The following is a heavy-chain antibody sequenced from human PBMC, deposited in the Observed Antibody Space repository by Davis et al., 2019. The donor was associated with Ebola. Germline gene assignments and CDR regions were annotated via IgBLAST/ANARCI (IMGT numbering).Heavy chain of an antibody. CDR2: MNPNSGNT. CDR3: ARGEDCTSGSCSTY. D-gene: IGHD2-15*01. V-gene: IGHV1-8*01. CDR1: GYIFTSYD. Sequence: ASVKVSCKASGYIFTSYDINWVRQAPGQGLEWMGWMNPNSGNTGYAQKFLGTVTMTRDTSISTAYMELSRLRSDDTAVYYCARGEDCTSGSCSTYWGQGTLVTVSS. J-gene: IGHJ4*02.